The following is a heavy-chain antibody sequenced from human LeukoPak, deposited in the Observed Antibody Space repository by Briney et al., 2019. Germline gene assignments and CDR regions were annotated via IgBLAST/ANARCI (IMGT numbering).Heavy chain of an antibody. CDR1: GFTFSSFA. D-gene: IGHD3-10*01. CDR2: ISSYGDTT. CDR3: ASLWFGELLADPFDY. Sequence: GGSLRLSCSASGFTFSSFAMNWVRQAPGKGLEWVSIISSYGDTTYYTDSVKGRFTISRDNSKNTLYLQMNSLRAEDTAVYYCASLWFGELLADPFDYWGQGTLVTVSS. V-gene: IGHV3-23*01. J-gene: IGHJ4*02.